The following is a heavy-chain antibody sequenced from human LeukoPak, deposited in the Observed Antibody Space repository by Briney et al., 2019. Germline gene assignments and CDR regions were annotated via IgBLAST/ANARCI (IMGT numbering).Heavy chain of an antibody. CDR1: GFTFGDYA. D-gene: IGHD3-10*01. CDR3: TRDIYYGSPFDY. J-gene: IGHJ4*02. V-gene: IGHV3-49*04. Sequence: GRSLRLSCTASGFTFGDYAMSWVRQAPGKGLEWVGFIRSKAYGGTTEYAASVKGRFTISRDDPKSIAYLQMNSLKTEDTAVYYCTRDIYYGSPFDYWGQGTLVTVSS. CDR2: IRSKAYGGTT.